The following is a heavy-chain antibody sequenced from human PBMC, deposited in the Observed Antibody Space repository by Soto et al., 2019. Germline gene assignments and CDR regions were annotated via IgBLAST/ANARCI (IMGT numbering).Heavy chain of an antibody. CDR1: GFTFSDYY. V-gene: IGHV3-11*06. Sequence: QVQLVESGGGLVKPGGSLRLSCAASGFTFSDYYMSWIRQAPGKGLEWVSYISSSSSYTNYADSVKGRFTISRDNAKNSLYLQMNSLRAEDTAVYYCGSWGWNYYYGMDVWGQGTTVTVSS. CDR2: ISSSSSYT. CDR3: GSWGWNYYYGMDV. J-gene: IGHJ6*02. D-gene: IGHD3-16*01.